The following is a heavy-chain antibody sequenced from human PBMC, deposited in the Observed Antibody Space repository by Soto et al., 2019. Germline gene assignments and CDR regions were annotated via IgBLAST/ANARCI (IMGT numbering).Heavy chain of an antibody. CDR1: GFTFSSYS. Sequence: PGGSLRLSCAASGFTFSSYSMNWVRQAPGKGLEWVSSISSRSNDIYYADSVKGRFTISRDNAKNSLYLQMNSLRAEDTAVYYCARDYYSSSPYSDFDYWGQGTLVTVSS. CDR2: ISSRSNDI. CDR3: ARDYYSSSPYSDFDY. V-gene: IGHV3-21*01. D-gene: IGHD6-6*01. J-gene: IGHJ4*02.